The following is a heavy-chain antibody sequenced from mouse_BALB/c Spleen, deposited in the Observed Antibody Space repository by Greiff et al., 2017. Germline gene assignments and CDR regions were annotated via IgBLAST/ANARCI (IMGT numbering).Heavy chain of an antibody. CDR2: ISSGGST. CDR3: ARNGYDEDFAY. V-gene: IGHV5-6-5*01. J-gene: IGHJ3*01. CDR1: GFTFSSYA. D-gene: IGHD2-2*01. Sequence: EVQRVESGGGLVKPGGSLKLSCAASGFTFSSYAMSWVRQTPEKRLEWVASISSGGSTYYPDSVKGRFTISRDNARNILYLQMSSLRSEDTAMYYCARNGYDEDFAYWGQGTLVTVSA.